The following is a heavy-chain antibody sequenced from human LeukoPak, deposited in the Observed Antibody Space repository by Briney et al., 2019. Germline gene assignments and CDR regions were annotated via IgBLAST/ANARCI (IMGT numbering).Heavy chain of an antibody. CDR2: ISGSGGSA. CDR1: GFTFSSYG. D-gene: IGHD2-2*02. Sequence: GGSLRLSCAASGFTFSSYGMSWVRQAPGKGPEWVSAISGSGGSAYYADSVKGRFTISRDNSKNTLYLQMGSLRAEDMAVYYCARQGPYMAEDYWGQGTLVTVSS. V-gene: IGHV3-23*01. CDR3: ARQGPYMAEDY. J-gene: IGHJ4*02.